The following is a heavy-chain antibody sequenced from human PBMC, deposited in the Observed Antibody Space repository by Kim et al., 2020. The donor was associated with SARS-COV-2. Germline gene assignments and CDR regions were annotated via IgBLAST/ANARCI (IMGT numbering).Heavy chain of an antibody. D-gene: IGHD3-9*01. CDR3: ARDFEPNSNYYFYGM. J-gene: IGHJ6*01. Sequence: GGSLRLSCAASGFTFSSYWMHWVRQAPGKGLAWVSRINRDGSGTSYADSVKGRFTISRDNAQSTLYLQMNSLRAEDTAVYYCARDFEPNSNYYFYGM. CDR1: GFTFSSYW. CDR2: INRDGSGT. V-gene: IGHV3-74*01.